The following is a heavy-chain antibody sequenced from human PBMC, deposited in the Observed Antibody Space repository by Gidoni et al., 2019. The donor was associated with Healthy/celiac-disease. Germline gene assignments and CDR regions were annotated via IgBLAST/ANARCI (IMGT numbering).Heavy chain of an antibody. Sequence: EVQLVESGGGLVQPGRSLRLSCAASGFTFDDYAMHWVRQAPGKGLEWVSGVSWNSGSIGYADPVKGRFTISRDNAKNSLYLQMNSLRAEDTALYYCAKVMGVRTRMATDLRFDYWGQGTLVTVSS. CDR1: GFTFDDYA. CDR3: AKVMGVRTRMATDLRFDY. V-gene: IGHV3-9*01. D-gene: IGHD3-10*01. CDR2: VSWNSGSI. J-gene: IGHJ4*02.